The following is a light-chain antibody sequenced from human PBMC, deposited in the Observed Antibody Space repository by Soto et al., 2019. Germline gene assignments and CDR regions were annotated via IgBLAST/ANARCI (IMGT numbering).Light chain of an antibody. CDR1: SSNIESHT. Sequence: HSVLTEQPSAAGTPGQRITITCSGSSSNIESHTVNWYQQVPGAAPKLLINTNNQRPSGVPDRFSGSKSGASASLAISGLQPEDEATYYCATWDDSRRGVFGTGTKVTVL. CDR2: TNN. J-gene: IGLJ1*01. V-gene: IGLV1-44*01. CDR3: ATWDDSRRGV.